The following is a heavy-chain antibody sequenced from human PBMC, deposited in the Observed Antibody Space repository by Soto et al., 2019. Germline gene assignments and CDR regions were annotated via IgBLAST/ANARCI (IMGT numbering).Heavy chain of an antibody. Sequence: GGSLRLSCAASGFTFSSYAMSWVRQAPGKGLEWVSAISGSGGSTYYADSVKGRFTISRDNSKNTLYLQMNSLRAEDTAVYYCAKVGPRGSYYSNYFDYWGQGTLVTVSS. V-gene: IGHV3-23*01. CDR2: ISGSGGST. D-gene: IGHD1-26*01. J-gene: IGHJ4*02. CDR3: AKVGPRGSYYSNYFDY. CDR1: GFTFSSYA.